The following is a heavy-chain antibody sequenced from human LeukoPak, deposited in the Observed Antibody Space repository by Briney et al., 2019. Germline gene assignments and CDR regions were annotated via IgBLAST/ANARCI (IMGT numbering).Heavy chain of an antibody. CDR3: ARRVYSGNYFDY. J-gene: IGHJ4*02. CDR2: VFYSGST. Sequence: SDTLSLTCAVSGSSMNYYYWTWMRLHPGRGLEWIGYVFYSGSTNYNPSLKSRVTISLDTSKNQFSLRLTSVTAADTAVYYCARRVYSGNYFDYWGQGILVTVSS. V-gene: IGHV4-59*08. CDR1: GSSMNYYY. D-gene: IGHD1-26*01.